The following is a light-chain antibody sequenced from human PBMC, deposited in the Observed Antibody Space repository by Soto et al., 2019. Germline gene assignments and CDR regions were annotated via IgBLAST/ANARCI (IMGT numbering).Light chain of an antibody. CDR1: QSVSSTY. CDR2: GAS. V-gene: IGKV3-20*01. Sequence: ELVLTQSPGTLSLSLGDTATLSCRASQSVSSTYLAWYQHKPGQAPRLLIYGASRRATGIPDRFSGSGSGTDFTLTISSLDPEDFAVYYCQHYGGSITFGQGTRLEI. J-gene: IGKJ5*01. CDR3: QHYGGSIT.